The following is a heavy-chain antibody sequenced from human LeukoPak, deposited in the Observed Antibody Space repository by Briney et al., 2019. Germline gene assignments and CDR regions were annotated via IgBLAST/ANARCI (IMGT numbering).Heavy chain of an antibody. CDR2: LYYSGST. CDR1: GGSISSHY. Sequence: PSETLSLTCTVSGGSISSHYWSWIRQPPGKGLEWIGHLYYSGSTNYNPSLKSRVTISVDTSKNQFSLKLSSVTAADTAVYYCARAYDYVWGSYRSENWFDPWGQGTLVTVSS. D-gene: IGHD3-16*02. CDR3: ARAYDYVWGSYRSENWFDP. J-gene: IGHJ5*02. V-gene: IGHV4-59*11.